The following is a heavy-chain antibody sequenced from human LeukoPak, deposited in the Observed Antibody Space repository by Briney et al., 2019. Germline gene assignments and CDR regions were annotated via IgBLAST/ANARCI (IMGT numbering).Heavy chain of an antibody. CDR2: ISYDGSNK. D-gene: IGHD2-15*01. CDR1: GFTFSSYG. J-gene: IGHJ6*02. CDR3: AKDVVVVAATRIDYNYYYYGMDV. Sequence: GGSLRLSCAASGFTFSSYGMHWVRQAPGKGLEWVAVISYDGSNKYYADSVKGRFTISRDNSKNTLYLQMNSLRAEDTAVYYCAKDVVVVAATRIDYNYYYYGMDVWGQGTTVTVSS. V-gene: IGHV3-30*18.